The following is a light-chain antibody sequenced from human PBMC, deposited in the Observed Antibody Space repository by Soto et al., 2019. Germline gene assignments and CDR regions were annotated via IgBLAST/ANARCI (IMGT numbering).Light chain of an antibody. CDR3: SSYTISRTLL. Sequence: QSALTQPASVSGSPGQSITISCTGTSSDVGGYNYVSWYQQHPGKAPNLMIYDVSNRPSGVSNRFSGSKSVNTASLTISGLQTEDEADYYCSSYTISRTLLFGGGTKLTVL. V-gene: IGLV2-14*03. CDR2: DVS. J-gene: IGLJ2*01. CDR1: SSDVGGYNY.